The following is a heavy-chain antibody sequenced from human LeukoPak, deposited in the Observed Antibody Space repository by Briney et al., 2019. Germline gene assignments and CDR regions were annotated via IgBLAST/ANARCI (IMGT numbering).Heavy chain of an antibody. D-gene: IGHD6-25*01. V-gene: IGHV1-2*02. CDR1: GYXFTGYF. Sequence: ASVKVSCKASGYXFTGYFIHWVRQAPGQGHEWMGWINPNSGGTSYLQNFQGRVTMTRDASISTAYMDLSRLRSDDTAVYYCARGRPGDYFDYWGQGTLVTVSS. J-gene: IGHJ4*02. CDR2: INPNSGGT. CDR3: ARGRPGDYFDY.